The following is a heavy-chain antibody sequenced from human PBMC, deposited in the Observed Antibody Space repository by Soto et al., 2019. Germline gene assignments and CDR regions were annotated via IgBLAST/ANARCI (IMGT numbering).Heavy chain of an antibody. CDR1: GGSFSGYY. J-gene: IGHJ4*02. Sequence: SETLSLTCAVYGGSFSGYYWSWIRQPPGEGLEWIGEINHSGSTNYNPSLKSRVTISVDTSKNQFSLKLSSVTAADTAVYYCARTPYSPSYYFDYWGQGTLVTVSS. CDR3: ARTPYSPSYYFDY. V-gene: IGHV4-34*01. D-gene: IGHD2-15*01. CDR2: INHSGST.